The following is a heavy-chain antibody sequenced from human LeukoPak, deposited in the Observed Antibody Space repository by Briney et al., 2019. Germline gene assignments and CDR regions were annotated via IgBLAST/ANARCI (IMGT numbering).Heavy chain of an antibody. D-gene: IGHD4-17*01. CDR3: ASPLSDYGDYEGVFDY. Sequence: SVKASCKASGGTFSSYAISWVRQAPGQGLEWMGGIIPIFGTANYAQKFQGRVTITADESTSTAYMELSSLRSEDTAVYYCASPLSDYGDYEGVFDYWGQGTLVTVSS. CDR2: IIPIFGTA. CDR1: GGTFSSYA. J-gene: IGHJ4*02. V-gene: IGHV1-69*01.